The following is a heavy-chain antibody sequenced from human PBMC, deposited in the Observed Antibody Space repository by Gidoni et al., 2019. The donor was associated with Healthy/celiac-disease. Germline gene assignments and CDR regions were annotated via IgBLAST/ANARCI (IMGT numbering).Heavy chain of an antibody. V-gene: IGHV3-66*02. J-gene: IGHJ4*02. D-gene: IGHD2-15*01. CDR2: LYSCGST. CDR3: ATAPTYCSGGSCYSDVGDSD. Sequence: EVQLVESGGGLVQPGGSLRLSCAASGFTVSSNYMSWVRQAPGKGLEWVSVLYSCGSTYYADSVQGLFTISRDNSKNSLYLQMNSLRAEDTAVYYCATAPTYCSGGSCYSDVGDSDWGQGTLVTVSS. CDR1: GFTVSSNY.